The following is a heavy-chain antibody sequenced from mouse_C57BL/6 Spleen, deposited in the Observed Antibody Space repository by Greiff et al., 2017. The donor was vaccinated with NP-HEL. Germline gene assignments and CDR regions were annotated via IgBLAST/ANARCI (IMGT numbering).Heavy chain of an antibody. CDR3: ASLIYYYGSSFYFDY. CDR2: IYPGDGDT. V-gene: IGHV1-82*01. Sequence: VQLQQSGPELVKPGASVKISCKASGYAFSSSWMNWVKQRPGKGLEWIGRIYPGDGDTNYNGKFKGKATLTADKSSSTAYMQLSSLTSVDSAVYFCASLIYYYGSSFYFDYWGQGTTLTVSS. D-gene: IGHD1-1*01. CDR1: GYAFSSSW. J-gene: IGHJ2*01.